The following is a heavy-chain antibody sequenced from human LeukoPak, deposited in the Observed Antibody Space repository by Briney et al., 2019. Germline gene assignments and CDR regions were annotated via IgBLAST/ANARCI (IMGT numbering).Heavy chain of an antibody. Sequence: GGSLRLSCAASGFTFSSYWMHWVRQAPGKGLVWVSRLVSDGSSASYADSVKGRFTISRDNTKNTLYFQMNSLRAEDTAIYYCVRDARYCPDVWGQGTTVTVSS. D-gene: IGHD2-8*02. V-gene: IGHV3-74*01. CDR1: GFTFSSYW. CDR2: LVSDGSSA. CDR3: VRDARYCPDV. J-gene: IGHJ6*02.